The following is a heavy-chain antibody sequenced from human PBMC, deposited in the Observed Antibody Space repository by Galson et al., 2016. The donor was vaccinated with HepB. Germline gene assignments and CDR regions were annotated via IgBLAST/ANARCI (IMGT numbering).Heavy chain of an antibody. CDR1: GYSFTGFW. CDR3: ARRTVGYYKGASDY. D-gene: IGHD1-26*01. CDR2: IYPGDSET. J-gene: IGHJ4*02. V-gene: IGHV5-51*03. Sequence: QSGAAVKKPGESLKIFCKGSGYSFTGFWIGWVRQKPGKGLEWMGIIYPGDSETRYSPSFQGQVTMSVDKSINTAYLQWSSLKASDTAIYYCARRTVGYYKGASDYWGQGTLVTVSS.